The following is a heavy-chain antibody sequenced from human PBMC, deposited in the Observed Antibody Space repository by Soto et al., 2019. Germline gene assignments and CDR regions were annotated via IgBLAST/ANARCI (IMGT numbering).Heavy chain of an antibody. CDR2: IYSAGSA. D-gene: IGHD6-19*01. J-gene: IGHJ4*02. Sequence: PGGSLRLSCAASGFTVSSYHMSWVRQAPGKGLEWVSVIYSAGSADFADSVKGRFTISRDNAKNSLYLQMNSLRAEDTAVYYCARVRTAVAGRYFDYWGQGTQVTVSS. CDR3: ARVRTAVAGRYFDY. V-gene: IGHV3-53*01. CDR1: GFTVSSYH.